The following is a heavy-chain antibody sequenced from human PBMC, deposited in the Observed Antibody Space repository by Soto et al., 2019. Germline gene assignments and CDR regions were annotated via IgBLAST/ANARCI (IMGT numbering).Heavy chain of an antibody. Sequence: QVQLVQPGAEVKKPGSSVKVSCKASGGTFSSYAISWVQQAPGQGLEWMGGIIPIFGTANYAQKFQGRVTISADESTRAAYMELSSLRSEDTAVYCCARKLEMTANYYYYYGMDVWGQGTTVTVSS. J-gene: IGHJ6*02. CDR2: IIPIFGTA. D-gene: IGHD2-21*02. CDR1: GGTFSSYA. CDR3: ARKLEMTANYYYYYGMDV. V-gene: IGHV1-69*01.